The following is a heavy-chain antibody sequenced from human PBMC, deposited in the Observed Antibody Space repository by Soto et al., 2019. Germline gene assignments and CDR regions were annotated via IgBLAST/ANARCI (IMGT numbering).Heavy chain of an antibody. CDR1: GGSFSGYY. J-gene: IGHJ4*02. CDR3: AGYSGYNYYFDY. Sequence: VQLRQWGAGLLKPSETLSLTCGVSGGSFSGYYWSWIRQPPGKGLEWVGEINDSGRTNYNPSLKSRVTISAGTSKNQFSLNLTSVTAADTAVYYCAGYSGYNYYFDYWGQGTLVTVSS. D-gene: IGHD1-1*01. CDR2: INDSGRT. V-gene: IGHV4-34*01.